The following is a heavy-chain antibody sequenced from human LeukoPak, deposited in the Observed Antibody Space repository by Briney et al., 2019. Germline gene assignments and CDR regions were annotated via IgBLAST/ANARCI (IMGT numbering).Heavy chain of an antibody. CDR1: GFTFSIYW. V-gene: IGHV3-74*01. Sequence: QPGGSLRLSCAASGFTFSIYWMHWVRQAPGKGLVWVSRLNSDGSGTTYADSVKGRFTISRDNAKNSVSLQMNSLRGEDTAVYYCAKDLIALHWGQGTLVTVSS. CDR3: AKDLIALH. CDR2: LNSDGSGT. D-gene: IGHD2-15*01. J-gene: IGHJ4*02.